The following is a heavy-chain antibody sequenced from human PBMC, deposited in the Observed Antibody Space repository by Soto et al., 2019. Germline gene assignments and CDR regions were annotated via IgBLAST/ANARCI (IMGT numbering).Heavy chain of an antibody. V-gene: IGHV3-23*01. D-gene: IGHD2-2*01. CDR2: ISGGGAAT. CDR3: ARKILGSTSRPNYWYFDL. Sequence: EVQLLESGGGLVQPGGSLRLSCAGSGFTFINYAMNWVRQAPGKGLEWVSSISGGGAATFFADSVRGRFTISRDNSKSTVALQMNSLGVDDTAVYYCARKILGSTSRPNYWYFDLWGRGTLVTVSS. CDR1: GFTFINYA. J-gene: IGHJ2*01.